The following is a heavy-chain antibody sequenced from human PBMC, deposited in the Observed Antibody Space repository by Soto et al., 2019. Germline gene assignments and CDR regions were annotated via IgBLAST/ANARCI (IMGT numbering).Heavy chain of an antibody. D-gene: IGHD6-13*01. CDR2: IDPSDSHT. V-gene: IGHV5-10-1*01. CDR3: ARPGIAEGMDV. CDR1: GYSFTSYW. J-gene: IGHJ6*04. Sequence: WESLKISCKGSGYSFTSYWISWVRQMPGKGPEWMGRIDPSDSHTNYSPSFQGHVTISADKSISTAYLQWRSLEAFDTAMYYCARPGIAEGMDVWGRGTTVTVS.